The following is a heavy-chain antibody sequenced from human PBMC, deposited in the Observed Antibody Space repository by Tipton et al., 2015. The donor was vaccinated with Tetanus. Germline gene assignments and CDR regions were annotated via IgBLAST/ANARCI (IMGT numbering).Heavy chain of an antibody. CDR2: ISSSSSTI. D-gene: IGHD6-19*01. J-gene: IGHJ6*02. V-gene: IGHV3-48*02. Sequence: QLVQSGGGLVQPGGSLRLSCAASGFTFSSYSMNWVRQAPGKGLEWVSYISSSSSTIYYADSVKGRFTISRDNAKNSLYLQMNSLRDEDTAVYYCARDSGGWSSYYYYGMDVWGQGTTVTVSS. CDR1: GFTFSSYS. CDR3: ARDSGGWSSYYYYGMDV.